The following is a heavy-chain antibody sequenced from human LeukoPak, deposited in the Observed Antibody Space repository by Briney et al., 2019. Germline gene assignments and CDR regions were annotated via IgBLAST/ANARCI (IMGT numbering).Heavy chain of an antibody. V-gene: IGHV4-31*03. Sequence: SETLSLTCTVSGGSISSGGCYWNWIRQHPGKGLEWIGYIYYSGSTYYNPSLRSRLTISVDTSKNQFSLKLSSVTAADTAVYYCARDNRDDYYDSSGFFGAFDIWGQGTMVTVSS. CDR3: ARDNRDDYYDSSGFFGAFDI. J-gene: IGHJ3*02. D-gene: IGHD3-22*01. CDR1: GGSISSGGCY. CDR2: IYYSGST.